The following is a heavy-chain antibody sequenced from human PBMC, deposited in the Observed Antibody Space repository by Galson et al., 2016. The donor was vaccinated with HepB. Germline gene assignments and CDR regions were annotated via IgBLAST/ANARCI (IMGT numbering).Heavy chain of an antibody. J-gene: IGHJ6*03. CDR3: AKDLGDRLVTVHYYMDA. V-gene: IGHV3-23*01. D-gene: IGHD4-11*01. CDR2: ISTSGDYT. CDR1: GFIFSAYA. Sequence: SLRLSCEASGFIFSAYAIGWVRQAPGEGLEWVSAISTSGDYTYYADPVQGRFTISRDNSKNTLSLQMNSLRAEDTALYYCAKDLGDRLVTVHYYMDAWGKGTTVTVSS.